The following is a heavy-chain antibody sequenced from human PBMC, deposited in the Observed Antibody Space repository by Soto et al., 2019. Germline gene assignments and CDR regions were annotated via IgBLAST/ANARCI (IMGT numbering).Heavy chain of an antibody. CDR3: ANFDPIPYYFDY. CDR1: GFTFSSYA. V-gene: IGHV3-23*01. D-gene: IGHD3-9*01. J-gene: IGHJ4*02. Sequence: GGSLRLSCGASGFTFSSYAMSWVRQAPGKGLEWVSAISGSGGSTYYADSVKGRFTISRDNSKNTLYLQMNSLRAEDTAVYYCANFDPIPYYFDYWGQGTLVTVSS. CDR2: ISGSGGST.